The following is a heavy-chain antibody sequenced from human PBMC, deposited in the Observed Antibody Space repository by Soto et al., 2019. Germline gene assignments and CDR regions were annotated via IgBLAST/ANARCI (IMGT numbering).Heavy chain of an antibody. V-gene: IGHV3-48*02. J-gene: IGHJ6*02. CDR1: GFTFSSYS. CDR2: ISSSSSTI. D-gene: IGHD3-22*01. CDR3: ARIGEDHYYYYYGMDV. Sequence: EVQLVESGGGLVQPGGSLRLSCAASGFTFSSYSMNWVRQAPGKGLEWVSYISSSSSTIYYADSVKGRFTISRDNAKNSLYLQMNSLRDEDTTVYYCARIGEDHYYYYYGMDVWGQGTTVTVSS.